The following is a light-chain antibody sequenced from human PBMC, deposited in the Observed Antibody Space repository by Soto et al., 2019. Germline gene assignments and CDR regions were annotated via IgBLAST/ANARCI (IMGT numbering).Light chain of an antibody. CDR2: GAS. CDR3: QQYNNWPPLT. J-gene: IGKJ4*02. V-gene: IGKV3-15*01. Sequence: EIVMTQSPATLSVSPGERATLSCRASQSVSSNLAWYQQKPGQAPRLLIYGASTRATGIPARFSGSGSGTEVTLTISSLQSEDFAVYYCQQYNNWPPLTFGGGTKVEFK. CDR1: QSVSSN.